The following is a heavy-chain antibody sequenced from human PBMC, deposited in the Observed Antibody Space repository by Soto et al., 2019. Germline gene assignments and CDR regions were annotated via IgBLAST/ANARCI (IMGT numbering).Heavy chain of an antibody. CDR2: ISYDGSNK. J-gene: IGHJ4*02. CDR3: ARDSRPVTTRGTFVY. D-gene: IGHD4-17*01. V-gene: IGHV3-30*04. CDR1: GFTFSSYA. Sequence: GGSLRLSCAASGFTFSSYAMHWVRQAPGKGLEWVAVISYDGSNKYYADSVKGRFTISRDNSKNTLYLQMNSLRAEDTAVDYCARDSRPVTTRGTFVYWGQGTLVTVSS.